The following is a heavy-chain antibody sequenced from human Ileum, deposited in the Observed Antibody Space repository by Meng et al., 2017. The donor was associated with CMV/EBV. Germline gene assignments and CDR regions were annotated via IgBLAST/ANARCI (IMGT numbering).Heavy chain of an antibody. D-gene: IGHD6-13*01. CDR3: ALRGLAAGTLQQ. V-gene: IGHV4-59*01. CDR2: VCYNGIT. CDR1: GGSMSSTC. J-gene: IGHJ1*01. Sequence: QGSGPGLGTRSENLSFTWPVSGGSMSSTCGSCIRQPPGKGLEWIGYVCYNGITDYNPSLKSRITISGDTSKNQFSLQVTSVTAADTAMYYCALRGLAAGTLQQWGQGTLVTVSS.